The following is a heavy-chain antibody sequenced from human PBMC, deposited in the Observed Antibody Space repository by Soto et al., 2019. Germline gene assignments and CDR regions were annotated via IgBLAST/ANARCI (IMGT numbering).Heavy chain of an antibody. CDR1: GYTFTSYG. CDR2: ISAYNGNT. D-gene: IGHD2-2*01. V-gene: IGHV1-18*04. Sequence: ASVKVSCKASGYTFTSYGISWLRQSPGQGLEWMGWISAYNGNTNYAQKLQGRVTMTTDTSTSTAYMELRSLRSDDTAVYYCARRSTTPLPLYGMDVWGQGTTVTVSS. CDR3: ARRSTTPLPLYGMDV. J-gene: IGHJ6*02.